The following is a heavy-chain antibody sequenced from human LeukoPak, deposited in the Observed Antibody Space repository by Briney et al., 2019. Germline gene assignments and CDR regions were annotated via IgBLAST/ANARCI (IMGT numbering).Heavy chain of an antibody. J-gene: IGHJ6*03. CDR2: ISGSGGST. Sequence: GGSLRLACAASGFTFSSYAMSWVRQAPGKGLEWVSAISGSGGSTYYADSVKGRFTISRDNSKNTLYLQMNSLRADDTAVYYCAKVAGIAVPAIYYYYMDVWGKGTTVTVSS. CDR3: AKVAGIAVPAIYYYYMDV. D-gene: IGHD6-19*01. V-gene: IGHV3-23*01. CDR1: GFTFSSYA.